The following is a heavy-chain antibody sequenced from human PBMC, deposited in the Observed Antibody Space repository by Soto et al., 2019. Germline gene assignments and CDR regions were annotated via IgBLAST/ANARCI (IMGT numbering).Heavy chain of an antibody. CDR1: GFPLSTSR. Sequence: GGSLRLSCAASGFPLSTSRMHWVRQPPGEGLVWVAHIDGDGSNKYYADSVKGRFTISRDNSKNTLYLQMSSLRAEDTAVYYCAKDLGYCSGGSCYSSPIDYWGQGTLVTVSS. D-gene: IGHD2-15*01. CDR3: AKDLGYCSGGSCYSSPIDY. V-gene: IGHV3-30*02. CDR2: IDGDGSNK. J-gene: IGHJ4*02.